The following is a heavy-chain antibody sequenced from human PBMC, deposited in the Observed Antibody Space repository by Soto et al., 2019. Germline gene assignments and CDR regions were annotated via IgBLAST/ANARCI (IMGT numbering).Heavy chain of an antibody. Sequence: SETLSLTCTVSGGSISSYYWSWIRQPPGKGLEWIGYIYYSGSTNYNPSLKSRVTISVDTSKNQFSLKLSSVTAADTAVYYCARGGSSWYNEAHHFDYWGQGTLVTVSS. D-gene: IGHD6-13*01. J-gene: IGHJ4*02. CDR3: ARGGSSWYNEAHHFDY. V-gene: IGHV4-59*01. CDR1: GGSISSYY. CDR2: IYYSGST.